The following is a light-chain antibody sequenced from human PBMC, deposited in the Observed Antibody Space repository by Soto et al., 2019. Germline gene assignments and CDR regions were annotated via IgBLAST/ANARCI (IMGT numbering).Light chain of an antibody. CDR2: EVS. J-gene: IGLJ1*01. Sequence: SVLTQPASVSGSLGQSITISCTGASSDIGGYNYVSWYQQHPGKAPKLMIYEVSNRPSGVSNRFSGSKSGNRAYLTISGLQAEDGADYFCKSYAGSNTYVFGSGTKVTVL. CDR3: KSYAGSNTYV. CDR1: SSDIGGYNY. V-gene: IGLV2-14*01.